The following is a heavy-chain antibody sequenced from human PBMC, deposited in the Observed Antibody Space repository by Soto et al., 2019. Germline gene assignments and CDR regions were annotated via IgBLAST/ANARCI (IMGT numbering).Heavy chain of an antibody. CDR3: ARLWWQNNNWFDP. CDR1: GGSITSSSYY. Sequence: PSETLSLTCTVSGGSITSSSYYWGWVRQPPGKGFEWIGNMRYSGETHSDPSLQSRVTISVDTSKNQFSLKLSSVTAADTAVYYCARLWWQNNNWFDPWGQGTLVTVSS. J-gene: IGHJ5*02. D-gene: IGHD2-15*01. V-gene: IGHV4-39*01. CDR2: MRYSGET.